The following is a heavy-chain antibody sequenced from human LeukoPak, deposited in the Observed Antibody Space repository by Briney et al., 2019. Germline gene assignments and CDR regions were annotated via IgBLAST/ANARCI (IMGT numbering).Heavy chain of an antibody. CDR1: ALSVSNNY. J-gene: IGHJ4*02. D-gene: IGHD6-13*01. Sequence: GGSLRLSCAASALSVSNNYMSWVRQAPGKGLEWVSVIYSGVSTYYADSVKGRFTISRDNSKNTVYLQMNSLRAEDTGVYYCARAAAAGPFDYWGQGTLVTVSP. V-gene: IGHV3-66*01. CDR2: IYSGVST. CDR3: ARAAAAGPFDY.